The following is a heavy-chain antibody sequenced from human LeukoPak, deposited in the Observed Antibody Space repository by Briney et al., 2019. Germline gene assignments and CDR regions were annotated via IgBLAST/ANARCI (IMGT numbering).Heavy chain of an antibody. J-gene: IGHJ3*02. CDR3: ARWDSGVGNAFDI. D-gene: IGHD2-15*01. Sequence: ASVRVSCKASGDTFIRSYMHWVRQAPGQGLEWMGIINPSGGDIRYAQKFQGRVTMTRDTSTSTVYLELRSLRSEDTDVYYCARWDSGVGNAFDIWGQGTMITISS. V-gene: IGHV1-46*01. CDR2: INPSGGDI. CDR1: GDTFIRSY.